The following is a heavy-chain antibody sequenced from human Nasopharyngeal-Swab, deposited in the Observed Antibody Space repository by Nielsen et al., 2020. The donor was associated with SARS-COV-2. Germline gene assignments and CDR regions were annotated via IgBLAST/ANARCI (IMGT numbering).Heavy chain of an antibody. CDR2: ITISGDNI. Sequence: GGSLRLSCVASGLTFSRHFWSWIRQTPAKGLEWVSSITISGDNIYYAESVEGRFTISRDISRNTLYLQLSSLRVEATAIYYCATRPANGDFFVFDYWGQGTLVPVSS. V-gene: IGHV3-23*01. D-gene: IGHD2-8*01. CDR1: GLTFSRHF. J-gene: IGHJ4*02. CDR3: ATRPANGDFFVFDY.